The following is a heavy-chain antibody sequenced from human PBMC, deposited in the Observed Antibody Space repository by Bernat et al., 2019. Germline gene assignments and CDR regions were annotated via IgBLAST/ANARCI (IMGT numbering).Heavy chain of an antibody. J-gene: IGHJ4*02. CDR1: GGSISSYY. V-gene: IGHV4-59*08. D-gene: IGHD3-10*01. Sequence: QVQLQESGPGLVKPSETLSLTCTVSGGSISSYYWSWIRQPPGKGLEWIGYIYYSGSTNYNPSLKSRVTISVDTSKNQFSLKLSSVTAADTAVYYCARLVRGSGSYYNVGSALWAFDYWGQGTLVTVSS. CDR3: ARLVRGSGSYYNVGSALWAFDY. CDR2: IYYSGST.